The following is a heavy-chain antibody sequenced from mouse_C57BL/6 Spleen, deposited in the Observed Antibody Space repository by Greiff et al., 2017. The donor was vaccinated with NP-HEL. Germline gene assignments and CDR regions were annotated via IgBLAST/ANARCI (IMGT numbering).Heavy chain of an antibody. CDR3: ARDNYGSDYFDY. CDR1: GYSITSGYY. J-gene: IGHJ2*01. Sequence: EVQLMESGPGLVQPSQSLSLTCSVTGYSITSGYYWYWIRPLPGNQLEWVGYISYDGSNNYNHSPKNRISITRDTSKNQFFLKLNSVTTEDTATYYCARDNYGSDYFDYWGQGTTLTVSS. CDR2: ISYDGSN. D-gene: IGHD1-1*01. V-gene: IGHV3-6*01.